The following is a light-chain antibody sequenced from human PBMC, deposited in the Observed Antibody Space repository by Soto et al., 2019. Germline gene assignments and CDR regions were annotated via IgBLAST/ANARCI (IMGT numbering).Light chain of an antibody. Sequence: QSVLTQPPSASASLGASVTLTCTLSSGYSNYKVDWYQQRPGKGPRFVMRVGAGGIVGSKGDGIPDRFSVLGSGLNRYLTIKDIQEEDESDYHCVADHGSGSNFVWVFGGGTKVPS. CDR3: VADHGSGSNFVWV. CDR2: VGAGGIVG. J-gene: IGLJ3*02. V-gene: IGLV9-49*01. CDR1: SGYSNYK.